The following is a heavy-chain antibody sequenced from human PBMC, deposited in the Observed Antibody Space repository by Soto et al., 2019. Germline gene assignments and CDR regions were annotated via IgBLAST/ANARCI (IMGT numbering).Heavy chain of an antibody. CDR3: ARDSGRRGYSYGYWSFDY. J-gene: IGHJ4*02. CDR1: GFTFSSYA. CDR2: ISYDGSNK. D-gene: IGHD5-18*01. Sequence: PGGSLRLSCAASGFTFSSYAMHWVRQAPGKGLEWVAVISYDGSNKYYADSVKGRFTISRDNSKNTLYLQMNSLRAEDTAVYYCARDSGRRGYSYGYWSFDYWGQGTLVTVSS. V-gene: IGHV3-30-3*01.